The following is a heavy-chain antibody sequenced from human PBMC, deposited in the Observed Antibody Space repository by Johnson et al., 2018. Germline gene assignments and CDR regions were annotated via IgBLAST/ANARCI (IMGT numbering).Heavy chain of an antibody. J-gene: IGHJ6*02. Sequence: QVQLVESGGGVVQPGRSLRLSCAASGFTFSSYGMHWVRQAPGKGLEWVAVISYDGSNKYYADSVKGRFTISRDNSKNTLYLQMNSLRAEDTAVYYCAKDQLRVIDLTIEGRNYGMDVWGQGTTVTVSS. CDR1: GFTFSSYG. V-gene: IGHV3-30*18. CDR2: ISYDGSNK. D-gene: IGHD3-3*01. CDR3: AKDQLRVIDLTIEGRNYGMDV.